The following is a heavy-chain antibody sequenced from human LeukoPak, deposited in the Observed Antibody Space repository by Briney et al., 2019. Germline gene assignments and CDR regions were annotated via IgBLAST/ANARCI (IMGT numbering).Heavy chain of an antibody. CDR3: ARKNRAAGHAFDI. J-gene: IGHJ3*02. CDR1: GFTFSSYD. D-gene: IGHD6-13*01. V-gene: IGHV3-13*01. CDR2: IGTAGDT. Sequence: GGSLRLSCAASGFTFSSYDTHWVRQATGKGLEWVSAIGTAGDTYYPGSVKGRFTISRENAKNSLYLQMNGLRAGDTAVYYCARKNRAAGHAFDIWGQGTMVTVSS.